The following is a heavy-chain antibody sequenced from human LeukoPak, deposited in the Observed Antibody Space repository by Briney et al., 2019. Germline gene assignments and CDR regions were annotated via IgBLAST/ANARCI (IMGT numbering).Heavy chain of an antibody. J-gene: IGHJ4*02. D-gene: IGHD3-22*01. CDR2: IYYSGST. V-gene: IGHV4-39*01. Sequence: PSETLSLTCTVSGGSISSSSYYWGWIRQPPGKGLEWIGSIYYSGSTYYNPSPKSRVTISVDTSKKQFSLKLSSVTAADTAVYYCARHRTIYYDNGGYWVWGQGTLVTVSS. CDR1: GGSISSSSYY. CDR3: ARHRTIYYDNGGYWV.